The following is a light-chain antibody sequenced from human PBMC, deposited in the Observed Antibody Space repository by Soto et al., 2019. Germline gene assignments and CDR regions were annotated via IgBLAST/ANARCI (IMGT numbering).Light chain of an antibody. J-gene: IGKJ4*01. CDR3: QPYGSSPLT. CDR2: GAS. Sequence: EIVLTQSPGTLSLSPGERATLSCRASQSVSKNFLAWYQQNPGQAPRLLISGASNRATGIPDRFSGSGSGTDFSLTNDRLEPEDLAVYFCQPYGSSPLTFGGGTKVAIK. V-gene: IGKV3-20*01. CDR1: QSVSKNF.